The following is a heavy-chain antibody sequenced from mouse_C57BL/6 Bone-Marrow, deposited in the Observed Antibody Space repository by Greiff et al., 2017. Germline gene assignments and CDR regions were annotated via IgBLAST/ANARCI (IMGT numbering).Heavy chain of an antibody. J-gene: IGHJ4*01. D-gene: IGHD1-3*01. CDR1: GYSFTDYN. Sequence: EVQLQESGPELVKPGASVKISCTASGYSFTDYNMNWVKQSNGKSLEWIGVINPNYGTTSYNQKFKGKGTLTVDKSSSTAYMQLNSLTSEDTAVYYCARDFDNNYAMDYRGQGASVTVSS. CDR2: INPNYGTT. V-gene: IGHV1-39*01. CDR3: ARDFDNNYAMDY.